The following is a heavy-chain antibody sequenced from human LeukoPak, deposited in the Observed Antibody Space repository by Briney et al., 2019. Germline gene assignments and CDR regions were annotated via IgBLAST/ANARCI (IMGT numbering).Heavy chain of an antibody. D-gene: IGHD3-10*01. J-gene: IGHJ5*02. V-gene: IGHV4-34*01. Sequence: PSETLSLTCAVYGGSFRNYYWSWIRQPPGKGLEWIGEINHSGSTNYNPSLKSRVTISVDTSKNQFSLKLSSVTAADTAVYYCARVWEVRGVIMSWFDPWGRGTLVTVSS. CDR3: ARVWEVRGVIMSWFDP. CDR1: GGSFRNYY. CDR2: INHSGST.